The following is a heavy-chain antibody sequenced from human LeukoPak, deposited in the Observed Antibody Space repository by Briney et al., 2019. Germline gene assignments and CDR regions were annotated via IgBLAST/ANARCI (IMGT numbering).Heavy chain of an antibody. J-gene: IGHJ4*02. CDR2: MNPNSGNT. CDR3: ARVRQDDFDY. D-gene: IGHD1-1*01. CDR1: GYTFTSYG. Sequence: GASVTVSCKASGYTFTSYGISWVRQATGQGLEWMGWMNPNSGNTGYAQKFQGRVTMTRNTSISTAYMELSSLRSEDTAVYYCARVRQDDFDYWGQGTLVTVSS. V-gene: IGHV1-8*02.